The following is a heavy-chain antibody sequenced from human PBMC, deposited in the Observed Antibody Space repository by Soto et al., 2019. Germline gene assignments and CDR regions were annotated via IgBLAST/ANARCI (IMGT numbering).Heavy chain of an antibody. Sequence: ASVKVSCKASGYTFTSYGLSWVRQAPGQGLEWMGWINGYTGNTNYAQKLQGRVTMTTDTSTITAHMELRSLRSDDTAVYYCARQPVVRTAFFDYWGQGTLVTVSS. CDR2: INGYTGNT. J-gene: IGHJ4*02. V-gene: IGHV1-18*01. CDR1: GYTFTSYG. CDR3: ARQPVVRTAFFDY. D-gene: IGHD3-10*01.